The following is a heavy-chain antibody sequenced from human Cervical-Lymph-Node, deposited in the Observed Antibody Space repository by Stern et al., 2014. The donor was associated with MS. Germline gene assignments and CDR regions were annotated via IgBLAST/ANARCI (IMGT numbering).Heavy chain of an antibody. CDR1: GYTLTELS. CDR3: ATAPKYCSGGSCYFRAFDI. Sequence: VQLVQSGAEVKKPGASVKVSCKVSGYTLTELSMHWVRQAPGKGLEWMGGFDPEDGETLYAQKFQGRVPMTEDTSTDTAYMELSSLRSEDTAVYYCATAPKYCSGGSCYFRAFDIWAKGQWSPSLQ. J-gene: IGHJ3*02. V-gene: IGHV1-24*01. CDR2: FDPEDGET. D-gene: IGHD2-15*01.